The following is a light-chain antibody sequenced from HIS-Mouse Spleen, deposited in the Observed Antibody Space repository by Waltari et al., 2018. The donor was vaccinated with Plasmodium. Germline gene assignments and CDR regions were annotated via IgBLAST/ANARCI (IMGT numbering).Light chain of an antibody. J-gene: IGKJ3*01. V-gene: IGKV3-15*01. CDR3: QQYNNWSFT. CDR2: GAS. Sequence: EIVMTQSPATLSVSPGERATLSCRASQIVSSNLAWYRQKPGQAPSLLIYGASTRATGIPARFSGSGSGTEFTLTISSLQSEDFAVYYCQQYNNWSFTFGPGTKVDIK. CDR1: QIVSSN.